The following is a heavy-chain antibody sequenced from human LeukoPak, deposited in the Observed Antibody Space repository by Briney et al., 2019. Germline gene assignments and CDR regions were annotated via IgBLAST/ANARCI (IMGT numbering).Heavy chain of an antibody. D-gene: IGHD3-10*01. CDR1: NDSLGTSY. CDR3: AKEADRADAFDI. V-gene: IGHV4-59*01. CDR2: VFYSGYA. J-gene: IGHJ3*02. Sequence: SETLSLTCTVSNDSLGTSYWSWLRQPPGKRLEWIGNVFYSGYANYNPSLESRVTISIDTSKNQFSLSLTSVSAADTAVYYCAKEADRADAFDIWGQGTMVTVSS.